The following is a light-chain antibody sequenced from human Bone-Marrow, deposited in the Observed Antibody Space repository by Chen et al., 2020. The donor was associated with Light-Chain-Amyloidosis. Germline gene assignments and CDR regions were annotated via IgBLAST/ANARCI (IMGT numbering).Light chain of an antibody. CDR2: DSN. V-gene: IGLV1-51*01. CDR1: SSNIGKNY. Sequence: QSALTQPPSLSAAPGQNVTISCSGSSSNIGKNYVSWYQQLPGTAPKRLIYDSNKRPSGIPDRFSGTQSRTSAALGITGLQTGDEADYYCGAWDISLSGRVFGGGTRRTV. CDR3: GAWDISLSGRV. J-gene: IGLJ3*02.